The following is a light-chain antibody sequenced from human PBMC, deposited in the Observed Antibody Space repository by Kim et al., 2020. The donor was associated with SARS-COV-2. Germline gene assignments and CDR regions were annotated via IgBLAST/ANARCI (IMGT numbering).Light chain of an antibody. Sequence: DIQMTQSPSSLSASVGDRVTITCQASQDISNYLNWYQQKPGKAPKLLIYDASNLETGVPSRFSGSGSGTDFTFTISSLQPEDIATYYCQQYDSLPQVTFGGGTKVDIK. CDR3: QQYDSLPQVT. J-gene: IGKJ4*01. CDR1: QDISNY. V-gene: IGKV1-33*01. CDR2: DAS.